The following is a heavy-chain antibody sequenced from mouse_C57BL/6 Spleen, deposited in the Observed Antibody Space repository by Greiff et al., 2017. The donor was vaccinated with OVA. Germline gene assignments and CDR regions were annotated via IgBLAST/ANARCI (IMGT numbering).Heavy chain of an antibody. CDR2: INPNNGGT. CDR3: ARYDGYLRGFAY. Sequence: EVQLQQSGPELVKPGASVKISCKASGYTFTDYYMNWVKQSHGKSLEWIGDINPNNGGTSYNQKFKGKATLTVDKSSSTAYMELRSLTSEDSAVYYCARYDGYLRGFAYWGQGTLVTVSA. D-gene: IGHD2-3*01. CDR1: GYTFTDYY. V-gene: IGHV1-26*01. J-gene: IGHJ3*01.